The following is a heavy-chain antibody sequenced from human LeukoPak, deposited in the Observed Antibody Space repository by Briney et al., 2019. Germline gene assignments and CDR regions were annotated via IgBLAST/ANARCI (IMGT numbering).Heavy chain of an antibody. CDR2: IGRRAFGETA. CDR1: GFTFGDYA. Sequence: GRSLRLSCTASGFTFGDYAVSWVRRAPGRGLEWVGLIGRRAFGETADYAASVKGRFTISRDDSKSIAYLQMNSLKTEDTAVYYCTREGAAAAYGMDVWGQGTTVTVSS. CDR3: TREGAAAAYGMDV. D-gene: IGHD6-13*01. J-gene: IGHJ6*02. V-gene: IGHV3-49*04.